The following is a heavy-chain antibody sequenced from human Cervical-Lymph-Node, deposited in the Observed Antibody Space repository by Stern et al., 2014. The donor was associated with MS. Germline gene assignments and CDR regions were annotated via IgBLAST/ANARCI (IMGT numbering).Heavy chain of an antibody. D-gene: IGHD2-21*02. CDR3: ARDTAQVASWYFDL. CDR1: GYTFTSSG. CDR2: INTFNGDA. J-gene: IGHJ2*01. Sequence: VQLVESGVEVKKPGASVKVSCKASGYTFTSSGITWVRQAPGQGLEGMGWINTFNGDANDAQKLQGRVTMTTDTSTTTAHMEVRSLRYDDTAVYYCARDTAQVASWYFDLWGRGTLVTVSS. V-gene: IGHV1-18*01.